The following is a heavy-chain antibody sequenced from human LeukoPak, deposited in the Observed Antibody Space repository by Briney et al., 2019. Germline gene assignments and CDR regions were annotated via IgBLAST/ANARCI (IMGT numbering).Heavy chain of an antibody. CDR1: GGSFSGYY. Sequence: SETLSLTCAVYGGSFSGYYWSWIRQPPGKGLEWIGEINHSGSTNYNPSLKSRVTISVDTSKNQFSLKLSSVTAADTAVYYCARTWAAKRGYSYGSRDYWGQGTLVTVSS. J-gene: IGHJ4*02. CDR3: ARTWAAKRGYSYGSRDY. CDR2: INHSGST. D-gene: IGHD5-18*01. V-gene: IGHV4-34*01.